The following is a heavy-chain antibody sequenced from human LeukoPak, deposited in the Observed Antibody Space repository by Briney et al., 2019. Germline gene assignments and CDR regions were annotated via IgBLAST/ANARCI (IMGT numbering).Heavy chain of an antibody. Sequence: ASVKVSCKASGYTFTGYYMHWVRQAPGQGLEWMGRINPNSGGTNYAQKFQGRVTMTRDTSISTAYMELSRLRSDDTAVYYCARDRSGQPLSWFDPWGQGTLVTVSS. D-gene: IGHD3-3*01. J-gene: IGHJ5*02. CDR1: GYTFTGYY. V-gene: IGHV1-2*06. CDR3: ARDRSGQPLSWFDP. CDR2: INPNSGGT.